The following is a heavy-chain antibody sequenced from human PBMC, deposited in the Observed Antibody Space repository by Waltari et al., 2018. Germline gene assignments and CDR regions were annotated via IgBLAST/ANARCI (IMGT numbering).Heavy chain of an antibody. CDR1: GFAFSSYW. D-gene: IGHD7-27*01. J-gene: IGHJ4*02. V-gene: IGHV3-74*01. CDR2: INTXGSST. Sequence: XLVXSGXGLVXPGGSLRLSCAASGFAFSSYWMSWVRQTPGKGLLWVXRINTXGSSTRYVDSXKGRFTISRDNAKNTLYXQMNSLRPXDTSVXYCVRDNWGPVXWGQGTLVTVSS. CDR3: VRDNWGPVX.